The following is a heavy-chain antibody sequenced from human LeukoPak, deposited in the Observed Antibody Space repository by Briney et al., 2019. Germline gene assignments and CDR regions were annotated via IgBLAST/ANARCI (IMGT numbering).Heavy chain of an antibody. V-gene: IGHV3-53*01. CDR3: ARIYYYGSGSYSFDY. CDR1: GFTVSSNY. CDR2: IYSGGST. Sequence: GGSLRLSCAASGFTVSSNYMSWVRQAPGKGLEWVSVIYSGGSTYYADSVKGRFTISRDNAKNSLYLQMNSLRAEDTAVYYCARIYYYGSGSYSFDYWGQGTLVTVSS. J-gene: IGHJ4*02. D-gene: IGHD3-10*01.